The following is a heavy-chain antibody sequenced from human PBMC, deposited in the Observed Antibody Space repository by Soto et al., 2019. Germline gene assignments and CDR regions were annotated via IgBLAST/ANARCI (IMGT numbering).Heavy chain of an antibody. CDR2: IYWDDDK. D-gene: IGHD6-13*01. J-gene: IGHJ4*02. CDR3: AHSYSSSWYPSFDY. CDR1: GFSLSTSGVG. V-gene: IGHV2-5*02. Sequence: QITLKESGPTLVKPTQTLTLTCTFSGFSLSTSGVGVGWIRQPPGKALEWLALIYWDDDKLYSPSLKSRLTITEDTSKIQGVLTMTNMDPVDTATYYCAHSYSSSWYPSFDYWGQGTLVTVSS.